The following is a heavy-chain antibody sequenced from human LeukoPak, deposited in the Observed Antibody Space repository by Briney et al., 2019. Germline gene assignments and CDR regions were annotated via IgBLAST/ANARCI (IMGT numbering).Heavy chain of an antibody. V-gene: IGHV4-34*01. J-gene: IGHJ4*02. CDR1: GGSFSGYY. Sequence: SETLSLTCAVYGGSFSGYYWSWIRQPPGKGLEWIGEINHSGSTNYNPSLKSRVTISVDTSKNQFSLKLSSVTAADTAVCYCARGQAGDYGGGSLDYWGQGTLVTVS. D-gene: IGHD4-23*01. CDR2: INHSGST. CDR3: ARGQAGDYGGGSLDY.